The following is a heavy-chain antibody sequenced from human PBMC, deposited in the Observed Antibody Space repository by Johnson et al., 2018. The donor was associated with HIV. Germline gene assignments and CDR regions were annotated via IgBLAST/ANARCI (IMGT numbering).Heavy chain of an antibody. V-gene: IGHV3-30*04. J-gene: IGHJ3*02. CDR2: ISYDGSNK. CDR1: GFTFSSYA. CDR3: AKAFEYSSSSMAFDI. D-gene: IGHD6-6*01. Sequence: QVQLVECGGGVVQPGRSLRLSCAASGFTFSSYAMHWVRQAPGKGLEWVAVISYDGSNKYYADSVKGRFTISRDNSKNTLYLQMNSLRAEDTAVYYCAKAFEYSSSSMAFDIWGQGTMVTVSS.